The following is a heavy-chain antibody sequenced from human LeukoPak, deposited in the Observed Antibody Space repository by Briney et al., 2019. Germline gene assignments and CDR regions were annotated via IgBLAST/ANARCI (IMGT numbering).Heavy chain of an antibody. CDR2: INHSGST. CDR3: ARWYEAVGSWFDP. J-gene: IGHJ5*02. D-gene: IGHD2-15*01. V-gene: IGHV4-34*01. CDR1: GGSFSGYY. Sequence: SETLSLTCAVYGGSFSGYYWSWIRQPPGKGLEWIGEINHSGSTNYNPSLKSRVTISVDTSKNQFSLKLSSVTAADTAVYYCARWYEAVGSWFDPWGQGTLVTVSS.